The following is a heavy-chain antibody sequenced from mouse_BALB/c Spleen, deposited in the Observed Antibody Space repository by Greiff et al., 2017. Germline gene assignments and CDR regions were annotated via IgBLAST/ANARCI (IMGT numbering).Heavy chain of an antibody. CDR3: TRLGLRLDWDVDY. Sequence: QVQLQQPGAELVRPGASVKLSCKASGYTFTSYWINWVKQRPGQGLEWIGNIYPSDSYTNYNQKFKDKATLTVDKSSSTAYMQLSSPTSEDSAVYYCTRLGLRLDWDVDYWGQGTTLTVSS. CDR2: IYPSDSYT. CDR1: GYTFTSYW. V-gene: IGHV1-69*02. J-gene: IGHJ2*01. D-gene: IGHD2-4*01.